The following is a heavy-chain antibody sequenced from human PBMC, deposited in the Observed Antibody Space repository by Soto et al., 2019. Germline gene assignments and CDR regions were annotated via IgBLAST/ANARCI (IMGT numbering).Heavy chain of an antibody. CDR2: IYPGDSDT. Sequence: PGESLKISCKGSGYSFTSYWIGWVRQMPGKGLEWMGIIYPGDSDTRYSPSFQGQVTISRDNAKNSLYLQMNSLRDEDTAVYYCASIFITGLHYYYYYGMDVWGQGTTVTVSS. CDR3: ASIFITGLHYYYYYGMDV. V-gene: IGHV5-51*01. D-gene: IGHD1-20*01. J-gene: IGHJ6*02. CDR1: GYSFTSYW.